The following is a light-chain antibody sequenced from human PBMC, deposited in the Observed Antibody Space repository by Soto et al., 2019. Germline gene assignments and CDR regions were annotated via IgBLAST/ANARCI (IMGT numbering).Light chain of an antibody. Sequence: QSVLTQPASVSGSPGQSITISCTGTSSDVGTYNLVSWFQQHPGKAPKLFIYEVNRRPSGVSDRLSGSKSANTASLTISGLQAEDEGDYYCFSYAGAGTFVFGSGTKVTVL. CDR1: SSDVGTYNL. CDR3: FSYAGAGTFV. J-gene: IGLJ1*01. V-gene: IGLV2-23*02. CDR2: EVN.